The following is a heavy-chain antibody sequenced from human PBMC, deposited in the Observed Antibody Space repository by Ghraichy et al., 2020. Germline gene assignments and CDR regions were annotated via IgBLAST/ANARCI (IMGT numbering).Heavy chain of an antibody. V-gene: IGHV3-74*01. CDR2: INSDGSST. J-gene: IGHJ3*02. D-gene: IGHD1-26*01. CDR1: GFTFSSYW. Sequence: GGSLRLSCAASGFTFSSYWMHWVRQAPGKGLVWVSGINSDGSSTTYADSVKGRFTFSRDNAKKTLYLQMNSLRAEDTAVYYCASLLLSVGATLNGFDIWSQGSMVSVSS. CDR3: ASLLLSVGATLNGFDI.